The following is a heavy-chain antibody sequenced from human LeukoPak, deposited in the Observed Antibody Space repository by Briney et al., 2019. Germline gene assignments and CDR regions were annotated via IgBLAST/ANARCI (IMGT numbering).Heavy chain of an antibody. V-gene: IGHV3-7*01. J-gene: IGHJ5*01. Sequence: GGSLRLSCAASGFTFHTYWMTWVRQAPGKGLEWVANIKQDGSEKNYVDSLKGRFTISRDNAKNSVHLQMNSLRVEDTAVYYCAREEWWFDSWGQGTRVTVSS. D-gene: IGHD2-8*01. CDR3: AREEWWFDS. CDR1: GFTFHTYW. CDR2: IKQDGSEK.